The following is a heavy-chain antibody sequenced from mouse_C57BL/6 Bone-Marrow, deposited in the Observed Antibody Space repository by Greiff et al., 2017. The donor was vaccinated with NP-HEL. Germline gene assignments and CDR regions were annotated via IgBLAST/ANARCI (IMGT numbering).Heavy chain of an antibody. CDR3: ARGGVLYYYGSDWYFDV. J-gene: IGHJ1*03. Sequence: VQLQQSGPGLVKPSQSLSLTCSVTGYSITSGYYWNWIRQFPGNKLEWMGYLSYDGSNNYNPSLKNRISITRDTSKNQFFLKLNSVTTEDTATYYCARGGVLYYYGSDWYFDVWGTGTTVTVSS. V-gene: IGHV3-6*01. D-gene: IGHD1-1*01. CDR2: LSYDGSN. CDR1: GYSITSGYY.